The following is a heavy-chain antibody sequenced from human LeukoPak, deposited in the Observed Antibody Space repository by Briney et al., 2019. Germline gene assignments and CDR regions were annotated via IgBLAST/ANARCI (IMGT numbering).Heavy chain of an antibody. CDR1: GYTFTSYA. CDR2: INTNTGNP. Sequence: ASVKVSCKASGYTFTSYAMNWVRQAPGQGLEWMGWINTNTGNPTYAQGFTGRFVFSLDTSVSTAYLQISSLKAEDTAVYYCARVFPQLVSYYYYYGMDVWGQGTTVTVSS. J-gene: IGHJ6*02. CDR3: ARVFPQLVSYYYYYGMDV. D-gene: IGHD6-13*01. V-gene: IGHV7-4-1*02.